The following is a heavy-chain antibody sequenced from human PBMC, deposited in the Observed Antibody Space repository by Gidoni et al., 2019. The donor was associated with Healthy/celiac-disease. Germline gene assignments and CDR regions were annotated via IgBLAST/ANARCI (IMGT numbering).Heavy chain of an antibody. CDR2: ISWNSVSI. CDR1: GFTFGDYA. Sequence: EVQLRESGGGLVQPGRSMRLSCAAAGFTFGDYAMAWVRQAPGKGLEWVAGISWNSVSIGYADSVKGRFTISRDNDTISLYLQMNSLRAEDTALYYCATAISVNREYYFDYWGQGTLVTVSS. J-gene: IGHJ4*02. D-gene: IGHD3-10*01. CDR3: ATAISVNREYYFDY. V-gene: IGHV3-9*01.